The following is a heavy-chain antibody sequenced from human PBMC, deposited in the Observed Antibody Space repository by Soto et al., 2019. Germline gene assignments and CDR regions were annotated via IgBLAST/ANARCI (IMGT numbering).Heavy chain of an antibody. CDR1: DDFISSYY. CDR2: VSTSGAT. D-gene: IGHD3-9*01. CDR3: ARADYEILTGSYAMDV. Sequence: QVQLQESGPRLVKPSETLSLTCTVSDDFISSYYWNWIRQPAGKGLEWIGRVSTSGATNHNPSLESRVTMSVDTSKKQFSLKLTSVTAADTAVYFCARADYEILTGSYAMDVWGQGTTVTVSS. J-gene: IGHJ6*02. V-gene: IGHV4-4*07.